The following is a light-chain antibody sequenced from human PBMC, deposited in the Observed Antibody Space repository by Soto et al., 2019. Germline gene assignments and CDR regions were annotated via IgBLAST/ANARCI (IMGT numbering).Light chain of an antibody. CDR2: ATS. CDR3: QQSYGIPPFT. Sequence: DIQMTQSPSSLSASVGDSVSITCRTSQSVSRYVNWYQQKAGTAPKLLIYATSKLQIGVPSRFSGSGSGTDFTLSISSLQPEDVATYYCQQSYGIPPFTFGPG. CDR1: QSVSRY. V-gene: IGKV1-39*01. J-gene: IGKJ3*01.